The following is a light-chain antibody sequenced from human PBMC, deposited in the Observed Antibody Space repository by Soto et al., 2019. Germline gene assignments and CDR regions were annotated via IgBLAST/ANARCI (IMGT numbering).Light chain of an antibody. V-gene: IGKV1-13*02. J-gene: IGKJ4*01. CDR3: QQFNTKPIT. CDR1: QGIGTA. CDR2: DAS. Sequence: IQLTQSPSTLSASVGDRVTITCRASQGIGTALAWYHQRPGNSPDLLVYDASTLQSGVPSRFSGSGSETDFRLTISGLQPEDFGHYYCQQFNTKPITFGGGTRVEIK.